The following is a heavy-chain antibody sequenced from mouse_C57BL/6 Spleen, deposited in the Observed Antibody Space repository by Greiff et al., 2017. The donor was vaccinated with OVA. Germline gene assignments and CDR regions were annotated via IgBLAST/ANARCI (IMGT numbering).Heavy chain of an antibody. V-gene: IGHV5-17*01. D-gene: IGHD1-1*01. Sequence: EVKVVESGGGLVKPGGSLKLSCAASGFTFSDYGMHWVRQAPEKGLEWVAYISSGSSTIYYADTVKGRFTISRDNAKNTLFLQMTSLRSEDTAMYYCARGIYYYGSSYPQAMDYWGQGTSVTVSS. CDR3: ARGIYYYGSSYPQAMDY. CDR1: GFTFSDYG. J-gene: IGHJ4*01. CDR2: ISSGSSTI.